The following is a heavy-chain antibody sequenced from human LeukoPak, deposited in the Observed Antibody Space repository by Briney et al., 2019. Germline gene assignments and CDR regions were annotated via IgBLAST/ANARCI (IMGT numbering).Heavy chain of an antibody. CDR3: AREGHILPGAFDI. CDR2: ISSNGGST. CDR1: GFTFSSYA. Sequence: GGSLRLSCAASGFTFSSYAMHWVRQAPGKGLEYVSAISSNGGSTYYANSVKGRFTISRDNSKNTLYLQMGSLRAEDMAVYYCAREGHILPGAFDIWGQGTMVTVSS. J-gene: IGHJ3*02. D-gene: IGHD2-15*01. V-gene: IGHV3-64*01.